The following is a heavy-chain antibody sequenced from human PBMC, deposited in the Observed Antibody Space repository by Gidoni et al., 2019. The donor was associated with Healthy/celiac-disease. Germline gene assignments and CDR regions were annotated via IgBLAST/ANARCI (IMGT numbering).Heavy chain of an antibody. CDR3: ARQPTGTYYYYGMDV. D-gene: IGHD1-1*01. V-gene: IGHV4-39*01. J-gene: IGHJ6*02. CDR2: IYYSWST. Sequence: QLQLQESGPGLVKPSETLALTCTVSGGSISISSYYWGWLLQPPGKGLEWIGSIYYSWSTYYTPSRKSRVTISVETSKNQFSLKLSSVTAADTAVYYCARQPTGTYYYYGMDVWGQGTTVTVSS. CDR1: GGSISISSYY.